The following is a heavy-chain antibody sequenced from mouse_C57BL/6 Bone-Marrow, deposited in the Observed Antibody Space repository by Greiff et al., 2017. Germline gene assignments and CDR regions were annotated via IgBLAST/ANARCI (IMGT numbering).Heavy chain of an antibody. D-gene: IGHD2-4*01. J-gene: IGHJ4*01. Sequence: QVQLKQPGTELVKPGASVKLSCKASGYTFTSYWMHWVKQRPGQGLEWIGNINPSNGGTNYNEKFKSKATLTVDKSSSTAYMQLSSLTAEDAAVYYCARSGGLRRGAYAMDYWGQGTSVTVSS. V-gene: IGHV1-53*01. CDR1: GYTFTSYW. CDR2: INPSNGGT. CDR3: ARSGGLRRGAYAMDY.